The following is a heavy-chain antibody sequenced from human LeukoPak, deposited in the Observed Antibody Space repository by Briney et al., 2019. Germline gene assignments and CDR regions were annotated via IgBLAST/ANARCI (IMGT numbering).Heavy chain of an antibody. V-gene: IGHV3-49*04. CDR3: TRDRIVVVPAAIGYFDY. J-gene: IGHJ4*02. CDR1: GFTFGDYA. CDR2: IRSKAYGGTT. Sequence: PGGSLRLSCTASGFTFGDYAMSWVRQAPGKGLGWVGFIRSKAYGGTTEYAASVKGRFTISRDDSKSIAYLQMNSLKTEDTAVYYCTRDRIVVVPAAIGYFDYWGQGTLVTVSS. D-gene: IGHD2-2*02.